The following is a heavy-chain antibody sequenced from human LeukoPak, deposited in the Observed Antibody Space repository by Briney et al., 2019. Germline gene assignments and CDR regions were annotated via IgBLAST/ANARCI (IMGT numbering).Heavy chain of an antibody. J-gene: IGHJ6*03. CDR1: GGSFSGYY. CDR2: INHSGST. V-gene: IGHV4-34*01. Sequence: SETLSLTCAVYGGSFSGYYWSWLRQPPGKGLEWIGEINHSGSTNYNPSLKSRVTISVDTSKNQFSLKLSSVTAADTAVYYCARLLVHYYYYYMDVWGKGTTVTISS. CDR3: ARLLVHYYYYYMDV. D-gene: IGHD6-13*01.